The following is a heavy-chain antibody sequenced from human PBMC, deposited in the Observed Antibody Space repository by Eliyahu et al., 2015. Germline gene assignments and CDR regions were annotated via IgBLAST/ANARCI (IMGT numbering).Heavy chain of an antibody. CDR3: ARAYGDYDIGVFGY. D-gene: IGHD4-17*01. J-gene: IGHJ4*02. Sequence: QVQLVQSGAEVXKPGASVKVSXKASGXTFXSYDINWVXQATGQGLEWMGWMNPNSGNTGYAQKFQGRVTMTRNTSISTAYMELSSLRSEDTAVYYCARAYGDYDIGVFGYWGQGTLVTVSS. CDR1: GXTFXSYD. V-gene: IGHV1-8*01. CDR2: MNPNSGNT.